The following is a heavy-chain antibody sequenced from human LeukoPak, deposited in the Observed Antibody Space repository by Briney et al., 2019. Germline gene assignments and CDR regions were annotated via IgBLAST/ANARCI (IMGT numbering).Heavy chain of an antibody. CDR2: ISWNGGSI. V-gene: IGHV3-9*01. Sequence: QPGGSLRLSCAASGFTFDDYAMHWVRQTPGKGLEWVSGISWNGGSIGYADSVKGRFTISRDKAKNSVLLQMNSVRTEDTALYYCVKDMEPGGSGHWGPGTLVTVSS. D-gene: IGHD1-26*01. J-gene: IGHJ4*02. CDR3: VKDMEPGGSGH. CDR1: GFTFDDYA.